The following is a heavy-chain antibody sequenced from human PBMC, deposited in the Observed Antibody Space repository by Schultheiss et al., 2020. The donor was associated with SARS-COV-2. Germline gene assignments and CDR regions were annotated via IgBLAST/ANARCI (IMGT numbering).Heavy chain of an antibody. CDR2: ISYDGSNK. Sequence: GESLKISCAASGFTFSSYGMHWVRQAPGKGLEWVAVISYDGSNKYYADSVKGRFTISRDNSKNTLYLQMNSLRAEDTAVYYCASERQQWLLNYFDYWGQGTLVTVSS. V-gene: IGHV3-30*19. CDR3: ASERQQWLLNYFDY. CDR1: GFTFSSYG. J-gene: IGHJ4*02. D-gene: IGHD6-19*01.